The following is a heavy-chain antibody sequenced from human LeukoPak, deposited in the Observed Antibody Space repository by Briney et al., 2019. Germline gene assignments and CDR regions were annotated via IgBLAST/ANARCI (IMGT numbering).Heavy chain of an antibody. CDR2: ITSSSVYI. CDR3: ARDRWEYGGYDYYGMDV. V-gene: IGHV3-21*01. D-gene: IGHD4/OR15-4a*01. J-gene: IGHJ6*02. CDR1: GFTFSTYS. Sequence: GGSLRLSCAASGFTFSTYSMNWVRQTPGKGLEWVSSITSSSVYIYYADSVKGRFTISRDNAKNSLYLQMNSLRAEDTAVYYCARDRWEYGGYDYYGMDVWGQGTTVTVSS.